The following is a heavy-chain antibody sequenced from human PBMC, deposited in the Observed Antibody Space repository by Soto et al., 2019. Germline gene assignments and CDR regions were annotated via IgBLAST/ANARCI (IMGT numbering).Heavy chain of an antibody. V-gene: IGHV1-69*13. Sequence: ASVKVSCKASGGTFSSFTISGVREAPGQGLEWMGGIIPIYGTANYAQKFQGRVTITADASTRAAYMELSSLRSEDTAVYYCAKDRRADWESYYYYAMDVWRQGTTVTVYS. CDR1: GGTFSSFT. J-gene: IGHJ6*01. D-gene: IGHD1-26*01. CDR3: AKDRRADWESYYYYAMDV. CDR2: IIPIYGTA.